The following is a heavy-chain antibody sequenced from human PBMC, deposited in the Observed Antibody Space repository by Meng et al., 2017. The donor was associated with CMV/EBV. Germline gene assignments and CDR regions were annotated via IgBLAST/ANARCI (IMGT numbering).Heavy chain of an antibody. V-gene: IGHV4-34*01. CDR3: ARVFPRRSDYYYYYYGMDV. CDR1: GGSFSGYY. J-gene: IGHJ6*02. Sequence: SETLSLTCAVYGGSFSGYYWSWIRQPPGKGLEWIGEINHSGSTNYNPSLKSRVTISVDTYKNQFSLKLSSVTAADTAVYYCARVFPRRSDYYYYYYGMDVWGQGTTVTVSS. D-gene: IGHD3-3*01. CDR2: INHSGST.